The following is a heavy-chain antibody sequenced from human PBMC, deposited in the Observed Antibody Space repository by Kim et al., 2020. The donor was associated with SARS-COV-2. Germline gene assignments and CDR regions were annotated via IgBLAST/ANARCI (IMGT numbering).Heavy chain of an antibody. CDR1: GFTFSSYS. J-gene: IGHJ4*02. D-gene: IGHD3-22*01. Sequence: GGSLRLSCAASGFTFSSYSMNWVRQAPGKGLEWVSSISSSSSYIYYADSVKGRFTISRDNAKNSLYLQMNSLRAEDTAVYYCARGLEYYDSSGFLPGYFDYWGQGTLVTVSS. CDR3: ARGLEYYDSSGFLPGYFDY. CDR2: ISSSSSYI. V-gene: IGHV3-21*01.